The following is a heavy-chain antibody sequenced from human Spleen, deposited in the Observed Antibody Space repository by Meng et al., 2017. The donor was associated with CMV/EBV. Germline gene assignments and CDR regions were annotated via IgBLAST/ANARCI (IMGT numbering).Heavy chain of an antibody. Sequence: GYTFTGYYMPWVRQAPGQGLEWMGWINPNSGGTNYAQKLQGWVTMTRDTSISTAYMELSRLRSDDTAVYYCARALSSSGWYNQRFDPWGQGTLVTVSS. CDR1: GYTFTGYY. CDR3: ARALSSSGWYNQRFDP. CDR2: INPNSGGT. D-gene: IGHD6-19*01. J-gene: IGHJ5*02. V-gene: IGHV1-2*04.